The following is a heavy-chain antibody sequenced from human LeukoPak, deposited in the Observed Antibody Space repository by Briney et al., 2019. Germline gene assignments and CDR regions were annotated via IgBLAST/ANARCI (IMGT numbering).Heavy chain of an antibody. CDR2: IWYDGSNK. V-gene: IGHV3-33*01. J-gene: IGHJ4*02. D-gene: IGHD4-17*01. CDR1: GFTFSSYG. Sequence: PGGSLRLSCAASGFTFSSYGMHWVRQAPGEGLEWVAVIWYDGSNKYYADSVKGRFTISRDNSKNTLYLQMNSLRAEDTAVYYCAREKNDYGDYPDYWGQGTLVTVSS. CDR3: AREKNDYGDYPDY.